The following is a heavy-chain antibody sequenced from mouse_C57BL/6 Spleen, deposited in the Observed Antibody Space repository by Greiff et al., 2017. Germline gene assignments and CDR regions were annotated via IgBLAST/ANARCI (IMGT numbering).Heavy chain of an antibody. CDR2: IRSKSNNYAT. J-gene: IGHJ3*01. CDR3: VRAEDGYYVWFAY. V-gene: IGHV10-1*01. CDR1: GFSFNTYA. D-gene: IGHD2-3*01. Sequence: EVQRVESGGGLVQPKGSLKLSCAASGFSFNTYAMNWVRQAPGKGLEWVARIRSKSNNYATYYADSVKDRFIISRDASQSMLYLQINNMKAEDTAMYYCVRAEDGYYVWFAYWGQGTLVTVSA.